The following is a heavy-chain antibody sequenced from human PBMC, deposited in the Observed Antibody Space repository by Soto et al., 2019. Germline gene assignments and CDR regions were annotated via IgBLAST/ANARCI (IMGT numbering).Heavy chain of an antibody. CDR3: ARAYCSSTSCYFENWFDP. CDR1: GGSFSGYY. J-gene: IGHJ5*02. V-gene: IGHV4-34*01. D-gene: IGHD2-2*01. Sequence: SETLSLTCAVYGGSFSGYYWSWIRQPPGKGLEWIGEINHSGSTNYNPSLKSRVTISVDTSKNQFSLKLSSVTAADTAVYYCARAYCSSTSCYFENWFDPWGQGTLVTVSS. CDR2: INHSGST.